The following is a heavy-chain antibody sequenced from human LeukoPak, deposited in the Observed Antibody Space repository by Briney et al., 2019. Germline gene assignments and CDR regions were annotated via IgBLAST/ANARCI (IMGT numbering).Heavy chain of an antibody. J-gene: IGHJ4*02. Sequence: PGGSLRLSCAASGFTFSNFWMSWVRQAPGKGLEWVANIDPDGSETQYVGSVKGRFTASRDNAKNSLYLQMNSLRAGDTAIYYCARIWYFGDNNWRYFDYWGQGTLATVSS. D-gene: IGHD1-20*01. V-gene: IGHV3-7*01. CDR1: GFTFSNFW. CDR2: IDPDGSET. CDR3: ARIWYFGDNNWRYFDY.